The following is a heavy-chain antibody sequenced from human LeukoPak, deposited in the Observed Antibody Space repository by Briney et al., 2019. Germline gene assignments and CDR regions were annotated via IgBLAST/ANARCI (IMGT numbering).Heavy chain of an antibody. D-gene: IGHD1-26*01. Sequence: GGSLRLSCAASGFTFSNYWMHWVRQAPGKGLVWVSRISTDGTTITYADSVRGRFTISRDNAKNAVYLQMDSLRAEDAAVYYSARSDGKFDSWGRGTLVTVSS. V-gene: IGHV3-74*01. CDR1: GFTFSNYW. CDR3: ARSDGKFDS. CDR2: ISTDGTTI. J-gene: IGHJ4*02.